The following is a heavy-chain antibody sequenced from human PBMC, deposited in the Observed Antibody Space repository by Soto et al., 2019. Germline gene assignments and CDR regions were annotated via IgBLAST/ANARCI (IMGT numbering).Heavy chain of an antibody. Sequence: GGSLRLSCAASGFTFSSYGMHWVRQAPGKGLEWVAVISYDGSNKYYADSVKGRFTISRDNSKNTLYLQMNSLRAEDTAVYYCAKGAAAAGLYYYCGMDVWGQGPTVTVSS. CDR2: ISYDGSNK. V-gene: IGHV3-30*18. D-gene: IGHD6-13*01. CDR1: GFTFSSYG. CDR3: AKGAAAAGLYYYCGMDV. J-gene: IGHJ6*02.